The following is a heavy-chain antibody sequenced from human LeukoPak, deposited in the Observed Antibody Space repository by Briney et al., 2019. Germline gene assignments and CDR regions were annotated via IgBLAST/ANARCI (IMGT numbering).Heavy chain of an antibody. J-gene: IGHJ3*02. Sequence: GGSLRLSCAGSGFTFSSFSMNWVRQAPGKGLEWVSSISPGSDYIYYADSVKGRFTISRDNSKNTRYLQMNSLRAEDTAVYYCARDSYSSSWSGAFDIWGQGTMVTVSS. V-gene: IGHV3-21*01. CDR2: ISPGSDYI. CDR1: GFTFSSFS. D-gene: IGHD6-13*01. CDR3: ARDSYSSSWSGAFDI.